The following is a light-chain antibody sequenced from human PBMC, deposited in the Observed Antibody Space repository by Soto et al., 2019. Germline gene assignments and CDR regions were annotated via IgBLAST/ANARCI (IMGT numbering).Light chain of an antibody. CDR2: GAS. CDR1: QSVNSN. CDR3: QQYNDWPPVT. V-gene: IGKV3-15*01. Sequence: VMTQSPATLSMSPGERATLFCRASQSVNSNLAWYQQKPGQAPRLIIFGASTRATGIPVRFSGGGSGTDFSLTIDSLQSEDFAVYYCQQYNDWPPVTFGGGTRV. J-gene: IGKJ4*01.